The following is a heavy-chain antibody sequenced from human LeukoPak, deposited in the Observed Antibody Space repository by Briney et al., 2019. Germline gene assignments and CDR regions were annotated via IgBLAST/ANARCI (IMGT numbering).Heavy chain of an antibody. D-gene: IGHD4-17*01. V-gene: IGHV3-30*02. CDR1: IFSFSTFV. CDR3: AKGLGDYDDFRLGF. Sequence: PGGSLRLSCAASIFSFSTFVFHWVRQAPGKGLEWVAFIPYDGSDKYYADSVKGRFTVSRDNSKNTLYLHMNSLRVEDTAVYYCAKGLGDYDDFRLGFWGQGTLVTVSS. CDR2: IPYDGSDK. J-gene: IGHJ4*02.